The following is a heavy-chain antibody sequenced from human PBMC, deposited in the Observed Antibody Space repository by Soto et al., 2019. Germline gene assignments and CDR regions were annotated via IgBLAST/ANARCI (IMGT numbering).Heavy chain of an antibody. CDR1: GGSISSTNYY. J-gene: IGHJ6*02. D-gene: IGHD3-10*01. CDR3: ARHDFYGSGSYYRKGFYYYFGLDV. Sequence: QVQLQESGPGLVKTSETLSLTCTVSGGSISSTNYYWGWIRQPPGKGLEWIGSIYYTGNTFYNPTLKRRVTLSADTSKNQFSLKVPSVTAADTAVYYCARHDFYGSGSYYRKGFYYYFGLDVWGQGTTVTVSS. CDR2: IYYTGNT. V-gene: IGHV4-39*01.